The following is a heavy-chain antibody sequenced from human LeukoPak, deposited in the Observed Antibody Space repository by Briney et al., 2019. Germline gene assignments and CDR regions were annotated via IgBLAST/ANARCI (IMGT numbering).Heavy chain of an antibody. CDR1: GYTFTSYD. Sequence: ASVKVSCKASGYTFTSYDINWVRQATGQGLEWMGWMNPHSGNTVYAQKFQGRVTMTRNTAISTAYMELSSLRSEDTAVYYCARDPIVGATTDWFDPWGQRTLVTVSS. J-gene: IGHJ5*02. CDR3: ARDPIVGATTDWFDP. V-gene: IGHV1-8*01. CDR2: MNPHSGNT. D-gene: IGHD1-26*01.